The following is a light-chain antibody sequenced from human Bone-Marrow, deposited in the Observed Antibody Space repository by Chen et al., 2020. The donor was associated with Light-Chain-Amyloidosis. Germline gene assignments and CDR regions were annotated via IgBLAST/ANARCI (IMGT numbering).Light chain of an antibody. V-gene: IGLV2-14*01. J-gene: IGLJ1*01. Sequence: QSDLTQPASVSGSPGQSITISCTGTSSDVGGDHAVSWYQQHPDKAPKLMIYEVTNRPSWVPDRFSGSKSDNTASLTISGLQPEDEADYFCSLYTITNTLVFGSGTRVTVL. CDR2: EVT. CDR3: SLYTITNTLV. CDR1: SSDVGGDHA.